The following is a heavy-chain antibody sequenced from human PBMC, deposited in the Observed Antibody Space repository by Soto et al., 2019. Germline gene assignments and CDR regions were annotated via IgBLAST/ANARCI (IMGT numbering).Heavy chain of an antibody. J-gene: IGHJ6*02. CDR3: ARDGREASGMDV. Sequence: XETLSLTCTVAGGSISSHYWSWVRQAPGKGLEWIGHIYYRGSTSYNPSLRSRSTISVDTSNNQFSLKLNSVTTADTAVYYCARDGREASGMDVWGQGTKVTVSS. CDR1: GGSISSHY. CDR2: IYYRGST. D-gene: IGHD1-26*01. V-gene: IGHV4-59*11.